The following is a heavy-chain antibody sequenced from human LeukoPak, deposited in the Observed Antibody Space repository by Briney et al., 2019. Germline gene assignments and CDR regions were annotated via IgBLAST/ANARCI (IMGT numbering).Heavy chain of an antibody. CDR1: GGSISSSSYY. J-gene: IGHJ4*02. Sequence: PSETLSLTCTVSGGSISSSSYYWGWIRQPPGKGLEWIGSIYYSGSTYYNPSLKSRVTISVDTSKNQFSLKLSSVTAADTAVYYCARLGSDFDWLFDYWGQGTLVTVSS. CDR2: IYYSGST. CDR3: ARLGSDFDWLFDY. V-gene: IGHV4-39*01. D-gene: IGHD3-9*01.